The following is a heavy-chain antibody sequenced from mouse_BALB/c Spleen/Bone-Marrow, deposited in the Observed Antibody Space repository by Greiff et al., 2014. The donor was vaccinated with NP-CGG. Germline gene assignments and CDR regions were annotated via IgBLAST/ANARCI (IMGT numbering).Heavy chain of an antibody. CDR2: ISNLAYSI. D-gene: IGHD2-3*01. CDR1: GFTFSDYG. Sequence: EVQVVESGGGLVQPGGSRKLSCAASGFTFSDYGMAWVRQAPGKGPEWVAFISNLAYSIYYADTVTGRFTISRENAKNTLYLEISSLRSEDSAMYYCARAGYDGSPWYFDVWGAGTTVTVSS. CDR3: ARAGYDGSPWYFDV. J-gene: IGHJ1*01. V-gene: IGHV5-15*02.